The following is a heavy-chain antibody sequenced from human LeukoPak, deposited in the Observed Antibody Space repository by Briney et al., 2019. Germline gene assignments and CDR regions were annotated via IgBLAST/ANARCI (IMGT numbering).Heavy chain of an antibody. CDR3: ARDLSEGALLEWLLSAQFDY. Sequence: GGSLRLSCAASGFTFSSYSMNWVRQAPGKRLEWVSYISSSSSTIYYADSVKGRFTISRDNAKNSLYLQMNSLRAEDTAVYYCARDLSEGALLEWLLSAQFDYWGQGTLVTVSS. J-gene: IGHJ4*02. CDR1: GFTFSSYS. CDR2: ISSSSSTI. V-gene: IGHV3-48*01. D-gene: IGHD3-3*01.